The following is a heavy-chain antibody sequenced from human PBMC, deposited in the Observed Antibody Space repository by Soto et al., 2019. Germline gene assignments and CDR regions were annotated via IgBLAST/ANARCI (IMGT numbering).Heavy chain of an antibody. Sequence: QLQLQESGSGLVKPSQTLSLTCAVSGGSISSGGYSWSWIRQPPGKGLEWIGYIYHSGSTYYNPSLKSRVTISVDRPKNRFALKLSSVTAADTAVYYCARQLPAEMATYDAFDIWGQGTMVTVSS. V-gene: IGHV4-30-2*01. CDR3: ARQLPAEMATYDAFDI. CDR2: IYHSGST. D-gene: IGHD5-12*01. CDR1: GGSISSGGYS. J-gene: IGHJ3*02.